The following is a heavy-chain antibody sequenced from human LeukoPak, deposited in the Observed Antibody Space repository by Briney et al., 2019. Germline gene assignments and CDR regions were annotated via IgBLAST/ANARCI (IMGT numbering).Heavy chain of an antibody. D-gene: IGHD2-2*01. CDR3: ASLGYCSSTSCYDY. J-gene: IGHJ4*02. Sequence: SETLSLTCAVYVGSFSGYYWSWIRQPPGKGLEWIGEINHSGSTNYNPSLRSRVTISVDTSKNQFSLKLSSVTAADTAVYYCASLGYCSSTSCYDYWGQGTPVTVSS. V-gene: IGHV4-34*01. CDR1: VGSFSGYY. CDR2: INHSGST.